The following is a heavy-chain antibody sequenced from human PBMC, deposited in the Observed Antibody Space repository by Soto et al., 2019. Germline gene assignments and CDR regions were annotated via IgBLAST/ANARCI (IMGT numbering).Heavy chain of an antibody. CDR2: FIPILGIA. CDR3: ARGLGDGYNYAFDI. Sequence: ASVKVSCKASGGTFSSYAISWVRQAPGQGLEWMGGFIPILGIAKYAQKFQGRVTITAEKSTSTAYMELSSLRSEDTAVYYCARGLGDGYNYAFDIWGQGTMVTVSS. CDR1: GGTFSSYA. D-gene: IGHD5-12*01. V-gene: IGHV1-69*10. J-gene: IGHJ3*02.